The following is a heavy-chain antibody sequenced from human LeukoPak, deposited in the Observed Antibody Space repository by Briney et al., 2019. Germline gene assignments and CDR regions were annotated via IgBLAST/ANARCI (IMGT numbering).Heavy chain of an antibody. CDR3: AATYGFGELSSDGFDI. D-gene: IGHD3-10*01. V-gene: IGHV1-2*02. J-gene: IGHJ3*02. Sequence: GASVKVSCKASAYTFTDYGINWVRQAPGQGLEWMGWINPKSGGTNYAQKFQGRVTMTRDTSISTAYMEVSRLRSDDTAVYYCAATYGFGELSSDGFDIWGQGTMVTVSS. CDR2: INPKSGGT. CDR1: AYTFTDYG.